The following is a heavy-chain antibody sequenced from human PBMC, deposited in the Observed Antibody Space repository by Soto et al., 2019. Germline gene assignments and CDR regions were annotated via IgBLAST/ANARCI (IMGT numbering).Heavy chain of an antibody. D-gene: IGHD5-12*01. V-gene: IGHV1-18*01. CDR2: ISTYSGDT. CDR1: GYTFYTYD. CDR3: ARHHGPTTSENWFDP. Sequence: QVHLVQSGVEVQTPGSSVKVSCQASGYTFYTYDISWVRQAPGQGLEWMGWISTYSGDTKYAQKFQGRVPMTPDTSTTTAYLELRRLRSADTTVYYCARHHGPTTSENWFDPWGQGTLVTVSS. J-gene: IGHJ5*02.